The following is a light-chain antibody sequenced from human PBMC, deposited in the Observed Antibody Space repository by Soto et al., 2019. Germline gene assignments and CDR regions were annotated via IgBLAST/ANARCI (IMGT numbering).Light chain of an antibody. CDR1: QSIANF. V-gene: IGKV1-39*01. J-gene: IGKJ1*01. CDR2: GTS. Sequence: DIQMTQSPASLSASVGDRVTITCRASQSIANFLNWYQQKPGKAPKLVIYGTSTLQSGVPSRFSGSGSGTDFTLTISRLQREDFATYYCQQSYSSLWTFGQGTKVDI. CDR3: QQSYSSLWT.